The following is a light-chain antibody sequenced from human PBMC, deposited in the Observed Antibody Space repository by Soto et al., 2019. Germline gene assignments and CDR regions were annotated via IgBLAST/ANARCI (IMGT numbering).Light chain of an antibody. V-gene: IGKV1-5*03. CDR1: QSVSTW. Sequence: DIQMTQSPSALSASVGDRVTITCRASQSVSTWLAWYQQKPGTAPNLLIYKASSMEGGVPSRFSGSGSGTEFNITISSLQPDDFATYYCKQYNTYPLTFGGGTTVEIK. J-gene: IGKJ4*01. CDR3: KQYNTYPLT. CDR2: KAS.